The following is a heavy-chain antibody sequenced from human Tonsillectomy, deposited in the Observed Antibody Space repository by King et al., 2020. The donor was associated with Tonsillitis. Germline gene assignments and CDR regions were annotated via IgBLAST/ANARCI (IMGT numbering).Heavy chain of an antibody. CDR2: ITSNSKTI. Sequence: VQLVESGGGLVQPGGSLRLSCAASGFTFSSYAMNWVRQAPGKGLEWISYITSNSKTISYADSVKGRFTISRDSAKNSLYLQMNSLRAEDTAVYYCARDEGVVNANAYFYGMDVWGQGTTVTVSS. D-gene: IGHD3-3*01. CDR1: GFTFSSYA. V-gene: IGHV3-48*01. CDR3: ARDEGVVNANAYFYGMDV. J-gene: IGHJ6*02.